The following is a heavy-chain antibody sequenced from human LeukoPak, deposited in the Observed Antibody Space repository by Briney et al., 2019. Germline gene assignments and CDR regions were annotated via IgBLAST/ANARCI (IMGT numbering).Heavy chain of an antibody. CDR2: ISYDGGNK. Sequence: PGRSLRLSCAASGFTFSSYGMHWVRQAPGKGLEWVAVISYDGGNKYYADSVKGRFTISRDNSKNTLYLQMNSLRAEDTAVYYCATSIVVVPAATGGTDAFDIWGQGTTVTVSS. CDR1: GFTFSSYG. V-gene: IGHV3-30*03. J-gene: IGHJ3*02. CDR3: ATSIVVVPAATGGTDAFDI. D-gene: IGHD2-2*01.